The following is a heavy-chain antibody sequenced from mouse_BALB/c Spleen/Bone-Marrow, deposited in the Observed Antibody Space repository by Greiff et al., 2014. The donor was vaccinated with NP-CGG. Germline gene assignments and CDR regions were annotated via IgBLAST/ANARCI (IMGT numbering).Heavy chain of an antibody. V-gene: IGHV14-3*02. CDR1: GFNIKDTY. Sequence: EVKLEESGAELVKPGASVKLSCTASGFNIKDTYMHWVKQRPEQGLEWIGRIDPANGNTKYDPKFQGKATITADTSSNTAYLQRSSLTSEDTAVYYCASYYYGSSLFAYWGQGTLVTVSA. J-gene: IGHJ3*01. D-gene: IGHD1-1*01. CDR2: IDPANGNT. CDR3: ASYYYGSSLFAY.